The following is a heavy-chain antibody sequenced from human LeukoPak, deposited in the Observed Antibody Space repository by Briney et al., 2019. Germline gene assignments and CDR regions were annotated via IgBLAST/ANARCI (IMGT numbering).Heavy chain of an antibody. Sequence: SQTLSLTCAISGDSVSSNSAAWNWIRQSPSRGLEWLGRTYYRSKWYNDYAVSVKSRITINPDTSKNQFSLQLNSVTPEDTAVYYCARVPHYYGSGSYTLNWFDPWGQGTLVTVSS. V-gene: IGHV6-1*01. CDR1: GDSVSSNSAA. CDR3: ARVPHYYGSGSYTLNWFDP. D-gene: IGHD3-10*01. CDR2: TYYRSKWYN. J-gene: IGHJ5*02.